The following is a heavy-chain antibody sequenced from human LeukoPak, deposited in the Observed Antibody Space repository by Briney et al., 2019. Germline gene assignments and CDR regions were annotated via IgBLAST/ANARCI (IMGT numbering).Heavy chain of an antibody. CDR3: ATRSYF. V-gene: IGHV3-23*01. Sequence: GGSLRLSCAASGFTVSSNYMSWVRQAPGKGLEWVSAISGSGGNTYYADSVKGRFTISRDNSKNTLYLQMNSLRAEDTAAYYCATRSYFGGQGTLVTVSS. D-gene: IGHD2/OR15-2a*01. CDR2: ISGSGGNT. CDR1: GFTVSSNY. J-gene: IGHJ4*02.